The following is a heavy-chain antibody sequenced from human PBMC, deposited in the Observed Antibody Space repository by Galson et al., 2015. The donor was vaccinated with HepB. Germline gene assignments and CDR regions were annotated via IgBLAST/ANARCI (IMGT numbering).Heavy chain of an antibody. CDR2: IIPIFGTA. CDR1: GGTFSSYA. CDR3: AILTDSRYYYDSSGYRNAFDI. V-gene: IGHV1-69*13. D-gene: IGHD3-22*01. J-gene: IGHJ3*02. Sequence: SVKVSCKASGGTFSSYAISWVRQGPGQGLEWMGGIIPIFGTANYAQKFQGRVTITADESTSTAYMELSSLRSEDTAVYYCAILTDSRYYYDSSGYRNAFDIWGQGTMVTVSS.